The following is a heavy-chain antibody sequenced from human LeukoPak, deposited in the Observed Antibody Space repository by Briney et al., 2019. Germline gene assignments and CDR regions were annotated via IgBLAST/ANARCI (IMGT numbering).Heavy chain of an antibody. CDR2: IYYSGST. J-gene: IGHJ4*02. Sequence: SETLSLTCTVSGGSISSYYWSWIRQPPGKGLEWIWYIYYSGSTNYNPSLKSRVTISVDTSKNQFSLKLSSVTAADTAVYYCARLGEAPFSPLGAPDYWGQGTLVTVSS. CDR1: GGSISSYY. CDR3: ARLGEAPFSPLGAPDY. V-gene: IGHV4-59*08. D-gene: IGHD3-16*01.